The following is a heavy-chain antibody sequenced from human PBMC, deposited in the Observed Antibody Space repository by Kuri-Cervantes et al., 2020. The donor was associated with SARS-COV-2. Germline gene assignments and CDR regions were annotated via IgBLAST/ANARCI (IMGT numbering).Heavy chain of an antibody. CDR2: IYYTGST. V-gene: IGHV4-59*03. J-gene: IGHJ6*02. Sequence: GSLRLSCTVSGGSINSDYWSWIRQPPGKGLECIGYIYYTGSTNYNPSLKGRVTISIDTSKNQFSLNLSSVTAADTALYYCAKGSAYGSEDYGMDVWGQGTTVTVSS. D-gene: IGHD3-10*01. CDR1: GGSINSDY. CDR3: AKGSAYGSEDYGMDV.